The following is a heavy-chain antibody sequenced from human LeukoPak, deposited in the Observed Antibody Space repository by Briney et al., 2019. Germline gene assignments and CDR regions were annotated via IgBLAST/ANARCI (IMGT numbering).Heavy chain of an antibody. CDR1: SGSTTSGSYY. V-gene: IGHV4-31*03. J-gene: IGHJ6*03. D-gene: IGHD4-11*01. CDR2: IYYSGST. Sequence: SETLSLTCTVSSGSTTSGSYYWNWIRQHPGKGLEWIGYIYYSGSTFYNPSLKSRVTMSVDTSKNQFSLKLSSVTAADTAVYYCARAPKGLTTVRYYYYYYMDVWGKGTTVTVSS. CDR3: ARAPKGLTTVRYYYYYYMDV.